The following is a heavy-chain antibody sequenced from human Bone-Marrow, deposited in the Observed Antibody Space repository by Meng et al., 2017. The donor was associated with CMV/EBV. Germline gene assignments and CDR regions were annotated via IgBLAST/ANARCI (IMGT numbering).Heavy chain of an antibody. CDR2: IIPILGIA. Sequence: SVKVSCKASGGTFSSYAISWVRQAPGQGLEWMGGIIPILGIANYAQKFQGRVTITADKSTSTAYMELSSLRSDVTAVYYCARDRVLRGVNGMDVWGQGTTVTVSS. CDR3: ARDRVLRGVNGMDV. V-gene: IGHV1-69*10. J-gene: IGHJ6*02. D-gene: IGHD3-10*01. CDR1: GGTFSSYA.